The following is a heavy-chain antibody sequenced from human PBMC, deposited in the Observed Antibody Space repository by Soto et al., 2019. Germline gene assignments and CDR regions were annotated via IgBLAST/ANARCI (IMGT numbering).Heavy chain of an antibody. CDR1: GFTFSAYG. J-gene: IGHJ4*02. D-gene: IGHD5-12*01. Sequence: QVQLVESGGGVVQPGRSLRLSCEASGFTFSAYGMHWVRQAPGKGLEWVTRISSDGGDKKYSGSVKGRFTVTRDNSKNTLYLRMGSLRPEDTAVYYCAKESGYDVAQWGQGALVTVSS. CDR2: ISSDGGDK. CDR3: AKESGYDVAQ. V-gene: IGHV3-30*18.